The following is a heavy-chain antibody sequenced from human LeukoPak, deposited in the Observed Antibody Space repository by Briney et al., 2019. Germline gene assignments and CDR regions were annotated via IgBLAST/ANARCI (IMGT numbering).Heavy chain of an antibody. J-gene: IGHJ3*02. D-gene: IGHD5-24*01. V-gene: IGHV1-2*02. CDR1: GYTFTDDY. CDR3: ARFPIITQGGAFDI. Sequence: ASVKVSCKASGYTFTDDYVHWVRQAPGQGLEWMGWINPNSGGTDYAQKFQGRVTMTRDTSISTAYMELSRLRSDDTAVYYCARFPIITQGGAFDIWGQGTMVTVSS. CDR2: INPNSGGT.